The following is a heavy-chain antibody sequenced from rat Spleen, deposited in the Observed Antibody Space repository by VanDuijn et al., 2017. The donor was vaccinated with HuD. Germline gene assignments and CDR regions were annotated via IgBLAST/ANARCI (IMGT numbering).Heavy chain of an antibody. CDR1: GFTFSDYY. D-gene: IGHD1-11*01. CDR2: LSYDNYNT. J-gene: IGHJ2*01. CDR3: GRRHYGYTDYFDY. V-gene: IGHV5-29*01. Sequence: PGRSLKLSCAASGFTFSDYYMAWGRQAPARGLEWVATLSYDNYNTYYRDSVKGRFTISRNNSKSTLFLQMDSLRSEDTATYYCGRRHYGYTDYFDYWGQGVMVTVSS.